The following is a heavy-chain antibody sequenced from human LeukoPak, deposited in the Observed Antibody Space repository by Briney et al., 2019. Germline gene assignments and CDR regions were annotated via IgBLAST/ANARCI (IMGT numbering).Heavy chain of an antibody. J-gene: IGHJ4*02. Sequence: GRSLRLSCAASGFTFSSYGMHGVRQAPGKGLEGVAVISYDGSNKYYGDSVKGRFTISRDHSKNTVYLQMDSPRAEDTGVYYCAKDGNYYGSGSYLNYWGQGTLVTVSS. CDR1: GFTFSSYG. CDR3: AKDGNYYGSGSYLNY. CDR2: ISYDGSNK. V-gene: IGHV3-30*18. D-gene: IGHD3-10*01.